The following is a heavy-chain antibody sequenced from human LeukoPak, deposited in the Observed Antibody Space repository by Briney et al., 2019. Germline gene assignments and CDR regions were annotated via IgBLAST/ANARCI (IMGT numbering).Heavy chain of an antibody. CDR3: AKEGLVPATGIDY. J-gene: IGHJ4*02. V-gene: IGHV3-23*01. CDR2: ISGSGGST. CDR1: GFTFSSYA. Sequence: GGSLRLSCAASGFTFSSYAMSWVRQAPGKGLEWISAISGSGGSTYNADSVKGRSTISRDNSKNTPYLQMNSLRAEDTAVYYCAKEGLVPATGIDYWGQGTLVTVSS. D-gene: IGHD5-12*01.